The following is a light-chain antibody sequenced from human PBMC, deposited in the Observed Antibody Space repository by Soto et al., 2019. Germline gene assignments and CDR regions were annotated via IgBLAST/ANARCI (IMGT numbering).Light chain of an antibody. CDR3: QQYGSSLFT. J-gene: IGKJ3*01. Sequence: EIVLTQSPGTLSLSPGERATLSCRASQSVSSSYLAWYQQKPGQAPRLLIYGASSRATGIPDRFSGSGSGTDFPLTISRLEPEDFAVYYCQQYGSSLFTFGPGTNVHIK. CDR1: QSVSSSY. CDR2: GAS. V-gene: IGKV3-20*01.